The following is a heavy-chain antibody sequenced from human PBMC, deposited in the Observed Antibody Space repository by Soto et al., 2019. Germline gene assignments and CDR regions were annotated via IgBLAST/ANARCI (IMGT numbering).Heavy chain of an antibody. J-gene: IGHJ5*02. CDR2: INHSGST. Sequence: QVQLQQWGAGLLKPSETLSLNCAVYGGSFRGYSWTWIRQPPGKGLEWIGEINHSGSTNYNPSLRSRVTISVDTSKNQFSLKLSSVTAADTAVYYCARRSVMTLWFDPWGQGTLVTVSS. CDR3: ARRSVMTLWFDP. V-gene: IGHV4-34*02. CDR1: GGSFRGYS. D-gene: IGHD1-26*01.